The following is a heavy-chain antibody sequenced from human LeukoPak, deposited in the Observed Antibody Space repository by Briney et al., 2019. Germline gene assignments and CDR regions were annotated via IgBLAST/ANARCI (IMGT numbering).Heavy chain of an antibody. Sequence: QPGGSLRLSCAASGFTFSSYAMSWVRQAPGKGLEWVSAISGSGGSTYYADSVKGRFTISRDNSKNTLYLQMNNLRAEDTAVYYCAKGGYCSSTSCYLGAFDIWGQGTMVTVSS. V-gene: IGHV3-23*01. J-gene: IGHJ3*02. CDR1: GFTFSSYA. CDR2: ISGSGGST. CDR3: AKGGYCSSTSCYLGAFDI. D-gene: IGHD2-2*01.